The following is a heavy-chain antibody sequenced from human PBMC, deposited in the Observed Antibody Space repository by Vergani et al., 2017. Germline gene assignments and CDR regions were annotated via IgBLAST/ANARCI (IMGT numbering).Heavy chain of an antibody. V-gene: IGHV4-39*01. CDR2: IYYSGST. CDR1: GGSIRSTFYY. J-gene: IGHJ6*03. CDR3: ARPLNYYYYMDV. Sequence: QLQLQESDPGLVKPSETLSLTCTVSGGSIRSTFYYWGWIRQPPGKGLEWIGTIYYSGSTYYNLSLKSRVTISVDTSKNQLSLKVSSVTAADTAVYYCARPLNYYYYMDVWGKGTTVTVSS.